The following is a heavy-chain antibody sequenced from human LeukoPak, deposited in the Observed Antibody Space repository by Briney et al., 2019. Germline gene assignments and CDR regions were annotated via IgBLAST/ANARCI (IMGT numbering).Heavy chain of an antibody. J-gene: IGHJ4*02. Sequence: PGRSLRLSCAASGFTFSSHGIHWVRQAPGKGLEWVSVFYVGGATYYADSVKGRFTISRDNSENTLYLQMKSLRAEDTAVYYCARGDGYNFFDYWGQGTLVTVSS. CDR1: GFTFSSHG. D-gene: IGHD5-24*01. CDR2: FYVGGAT. V-gene: IGHV3-53*01. CDR3: ARGDGYNFFDY.